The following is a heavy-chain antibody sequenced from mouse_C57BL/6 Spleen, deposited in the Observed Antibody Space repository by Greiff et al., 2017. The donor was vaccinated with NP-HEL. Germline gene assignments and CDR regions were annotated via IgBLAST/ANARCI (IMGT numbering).Heavy chain of an antibody. CDR3: ARGDYDGGDYYAMDY. J-gene: IGHJ4*01. CDR2: ILPGSGST. Sequence: VQLQQSGAELMKPGASVKLSCKATGYTFTGYWIEWVKQRPGHGLEWIGEILPGSGSTNYNEKFKGKATFTADTSSKTAYMQLSRLTTEDSAIYYCARGDYDGGDYYAMDYGGQGTSVTVSS. D-gene: IGHD2-4*01. CDR1: GYTFTGYW. V-gene: IGHV1-9*01.